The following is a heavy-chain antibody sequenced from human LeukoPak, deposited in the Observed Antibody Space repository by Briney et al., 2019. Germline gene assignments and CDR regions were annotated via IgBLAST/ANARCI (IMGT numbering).Heavy chain of an antibody. J-gene: IGHJ4*02. CDR3: ARGHYYDSSGYSPLGY. Sequence: PGGSLRLSCAASGFTFSSYEMNWVRQAPGKGLEWVSYISSSGSTIYYADSVKGRFTISRDNAKNSLYLQMNSLRDEDTAVYYCARGHYYDSSGYSPLGYWGQGTLVTVSS. CDR1: GFTFSSYE. V-gene: IGHV3-48*03. CDR2: ISSSGSTI. D-gene: IGHD3-22*01.